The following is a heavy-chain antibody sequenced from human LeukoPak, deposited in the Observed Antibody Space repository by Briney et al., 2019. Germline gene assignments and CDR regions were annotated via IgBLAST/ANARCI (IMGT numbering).Heavy chain of an antibody. J-gene: IGHJ4*02. CDR2: IKSKTDGGTT. D-gene: IGHD1-26*01. V-gene: IGHV3-15*01. CDR1: GFTFSNAW. CDR3: TTESEWELPSLDY. Sequence: GGSLRLSCAASGFTFSNAWMSWVRQAPGKGLEWVGRIKSKTDGGTTDYAAPVKGRFTISRDDSKNTLYLQMNSLKTEDTAVYYCTTESEWELPSLDYWGQGTLVTVSS.